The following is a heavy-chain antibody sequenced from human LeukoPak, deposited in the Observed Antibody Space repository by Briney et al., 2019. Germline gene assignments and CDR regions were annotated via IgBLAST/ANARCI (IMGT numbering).Heavy chain of an antibody. D-gene: IGHD2/OR15-2a*01. Sequence: PSETLSLTCTVSGGSISSGSYYWSWIRQPAGKGLEWIGRIYTSGSTNYNPSLKSRVTISVDTSKNQFSLKLSSVTAADTAVYYCARHVGLRRPRILKVVRDDYFDYWGQGTLVTVSS. V-gene: IGHV4-61*02. J-gene: IGHJ4*02. CDR1: GGSISSGSYY. CDR2: IYTSGST. CDR3: ARHVGLRRPRILKVVRDDYFDY.